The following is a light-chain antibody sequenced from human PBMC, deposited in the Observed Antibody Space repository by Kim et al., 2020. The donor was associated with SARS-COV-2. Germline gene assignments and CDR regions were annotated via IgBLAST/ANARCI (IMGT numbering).Light chain of an antibody. J-gene: IGKJ1*01. Sequence: PSVERASPACRTSQSVSSSVARVQLEPGLAPRLLIHGASDTATRVPARFSRSGSGTEFTLTSSRLQSEDFAVYYCQEYNNWPTETFGQGTKVDIK. CDR2: GAS. V-gene: IGKV3-15*01. CDR1: QSVSSS. CDR3: QEYNNWPTET.